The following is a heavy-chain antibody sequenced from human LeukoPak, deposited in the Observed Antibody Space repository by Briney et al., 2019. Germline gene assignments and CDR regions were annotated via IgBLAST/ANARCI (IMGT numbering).Heavy chain of an antibody. CDR2: VYTSGST. V-gene: IGHV4-61*02. J-gene: IGHJ3*02. CDR1: GGSISSGSYD. D-gene: IGHD1-14*01. Sequence: KPSETLSLTCTVSGGSISSGSYDWSWIRQPAGKGLDWIGRVYTSGSTNYNPSLKSRVTISVDTSKNQFSLKLTSVTAADTAVYYCARGTGNAFDIWGQGTMVTVSS. CDR3: ARGTGNAFDI.